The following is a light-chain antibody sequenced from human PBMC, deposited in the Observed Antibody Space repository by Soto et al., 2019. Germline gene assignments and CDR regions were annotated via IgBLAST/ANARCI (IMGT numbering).Light chain of an antibody. CDR2: GAS. CDR1: QSVSSSY. Sequence: EIVLTQSPGTLSLSPGERATLSCRASQSVSSSYLAWYQQKPGQAPRLLIYGASSRATGIPDRFSGSGSGTHFTLTNSRLEPEDFAVYYCQQYGSSRITFGQGTRLEIK. V-gene: IGKV3-20*01. J-gene: IGKJ5*01. CDR3: QQYGSSRIT.